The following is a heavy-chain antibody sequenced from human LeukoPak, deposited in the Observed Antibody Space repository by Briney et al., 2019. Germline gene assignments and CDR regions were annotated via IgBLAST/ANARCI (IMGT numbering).Heavy chain of an antibody. CDR3: AKDNSTAAAGFYYFDY. J-gene: IGHJ4*02. CDR1: GFTFDDYA. Sequence: GGSLRLSCAASGFTFDDYAMHWVRQAPGKGLEWVSGISWNSGSIGYADSVKGRFTISRDNAKNSLYLQMNSLRAEDTALYYCAKDNSTAAAGFYYFDYWGQGTLVTVSS. V-gene: IGHV3-9*01. D-gene: IGHD6-13*01. CDR2: ISWNSGSI.